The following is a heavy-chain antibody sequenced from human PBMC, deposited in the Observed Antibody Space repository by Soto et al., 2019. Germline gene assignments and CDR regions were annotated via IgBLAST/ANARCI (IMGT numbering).Heavy chain of an antibody. D-gene: IGHD3-3*01. CDR2: IWYDGSNK. CDR3: ARDPGVAYYFDY. CDR1: GFTFSSYG. J-gene: IGHJ4*02. V-gene: IGHV3-33*01. Sequence: SGFTFSSYGMHWVRQAPGKGLEWVAVIWYDGSNKYYADSVKGRFTISRDNSKNTLYLQMNSLRAEDTAVYYCARDPGVAYYFDYWGQGTLVTVSS.